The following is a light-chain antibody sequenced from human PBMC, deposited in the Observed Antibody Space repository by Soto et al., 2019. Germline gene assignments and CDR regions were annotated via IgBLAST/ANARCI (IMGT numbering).Light chain of an antibody. CDR3: QQYGSVPFT. Sequence: EIVLTQSPGTLSLSPGERATLSCRASQSVSSSYLAWYQQKFGQAPRLLINGASSRATGIPDRFSGSGSGTDFTLAISGLEREGFAVYCCQQYGSVPFTFVPGTKVDIK. V-gene: IGKV3-20*01. CDR1: QSVSSSY. CDR2: GAS. J-gene: IGKJ3*01.